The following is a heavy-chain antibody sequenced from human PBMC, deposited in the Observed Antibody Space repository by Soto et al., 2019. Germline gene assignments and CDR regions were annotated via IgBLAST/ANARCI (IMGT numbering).Heavy chain of an antibody. CDR1: GGSISSGGSS. V-gene: IGHV4-30-2*01. CDR2: FYHSGST. D-gene: IGHD3-22*01. CDR3: ARARGVYYDSSGYYWDRPWYYFDY. Sequence: SETLSLTCAVSGGSISSGGSSWSWIRQPPGKGLEWIGYFYHSGSTYYNPSLKSRVTISVDRSKNQFSLKLSSVTAADTAVYYCARARGVYYDSSGYYWDRPWYYFDYWGQGTLVTVSS. J-gene: IGHJ4*02.